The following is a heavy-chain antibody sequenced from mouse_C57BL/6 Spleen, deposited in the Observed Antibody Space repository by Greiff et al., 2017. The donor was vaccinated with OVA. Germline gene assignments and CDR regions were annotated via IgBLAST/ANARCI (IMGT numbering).Heavy chain of an antibody. J-gene: IGHJ4*01. V-gene: IGHV1-80*01. CDR1: GYAFSSYW. Sequence: VMLVESGAELVKPGASVKISCKASGYAFSSYWMNWVKQRPGKGLEWIGQIYPGDGDTNYNGKFKGKATLTADKSSSTAYMQLSSLTSEDSAVYFCAGLPWDAMDYWGQGTSVTVSS. D-gene: IGHD2-10*01. CDR2: IYPGDGDT. CDR3: AGLPWDAMDY.